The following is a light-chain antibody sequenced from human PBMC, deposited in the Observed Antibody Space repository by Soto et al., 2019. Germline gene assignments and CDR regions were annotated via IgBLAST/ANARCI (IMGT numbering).Light chain of an antibody. CDR3: QHYGTSPTWT. V-gene: IGKV3-20*01. CDR2: GAS. CDR1: QSVSNSY. Sequence: DIVLTQSPGTLSLSAGERATLSCRASQSVSNSYLAWYQQKPGQAPRLLIYGASSRATGIPDRFSGDGSGTDFTLTISRLEPEDFVVYYCQHYGTSPTWTFGQGTKVEVK. J-gene: IGKJ1*01.